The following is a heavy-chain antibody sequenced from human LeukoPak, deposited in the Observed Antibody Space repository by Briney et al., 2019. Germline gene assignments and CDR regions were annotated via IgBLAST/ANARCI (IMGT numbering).Heavy chain of an antibody. CDR2: IYYSGST. Sequence: PSETVSHTCTVSGGSISSSRYYWGWIGQPPGKGLEWIGSIYYSGSTYYNPSLKSRVTISVDTSKNQFSLKLSSVTAADTAVYYCARHQKVVTIFGVVTRSGWFDPWGQGTLVTVSS. V-gene: IGHV4-39*01. D-gene: IGHD3-3*01. J-gene: IGHJ5*02. CDR1: GGSISSSRYY. CDR3: ARHQKVVTIFGVVTRSGWFDP.